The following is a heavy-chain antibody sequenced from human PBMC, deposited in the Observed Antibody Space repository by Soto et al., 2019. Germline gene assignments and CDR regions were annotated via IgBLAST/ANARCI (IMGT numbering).Heavy chain of an antibody. J-gene: IGHJ3*02. Sequence: EVQLVESGGGLIQPGGSLRLSCAASGFTVSSNYMSWVRQAPGKGLEWVSVIYSGGSTYYADSVKGRFTSSRDNSKNTLYRQMNSLRAEDTAVYYCARNYDSTAGGAFDIWGQGTMVTVSS. CDR1: GFTVSSNY. CDR2: IYSGGST. D-gene: IGHD3-22*01. V-gene: IGHV3-53*01. CDR3: ARNYDSTAGGAFDI.